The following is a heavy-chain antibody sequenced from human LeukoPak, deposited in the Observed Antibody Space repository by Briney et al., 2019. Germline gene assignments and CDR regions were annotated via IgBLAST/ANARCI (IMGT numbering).Heavy chain of an antibody. CDR3: AQISVDTSRNRWSDFDS. J-gene: IGHJ4*02. CDR1: GFIFSTYA. Sequence: PGGSLRLSCAASGFIFSTYAMTWLRQAPGKGLEWVSALSASGFNTYYADSVKGRFTISRDNFKIMLYLQMNSLRAEDTAVYYCAQISVDTSRNRWSDFDSWGRGILVTVSS. CDR2: LSASGFNT. V-gene: IGHV3-23*01. D-gene: IGHD5-18*01.